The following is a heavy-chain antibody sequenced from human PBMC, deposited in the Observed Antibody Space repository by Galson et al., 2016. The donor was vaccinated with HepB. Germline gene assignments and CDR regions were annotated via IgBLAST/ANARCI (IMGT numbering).Heavy chain of an antibody. J-gene: IGHJ6*02. CDR2: ISGSGGTT. Sequence: SLRLSCAASGLTFSNYAMSWVRQAPGKGLEWVSGISGSGGTTYYADSVKGRFTVSRDNSKNTLNLQMNSLRAEDTAVYYCANWGSGDSDSVTDDIYYYGLDVWGRGTTVTVSS. D-gene: IGHD2-21*02. CDR1: GLTFSNYA. V-gene: IGHV3-23*01. CDR3: ANWGSGDSDSVTDDIYYYGLDV.